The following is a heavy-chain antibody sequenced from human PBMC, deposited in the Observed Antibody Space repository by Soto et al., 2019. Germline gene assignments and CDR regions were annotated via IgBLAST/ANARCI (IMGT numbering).Heavy chain of an antibody. CDR2: IWYDGSNK. CDR3: AKNGIAYGMDV. V-gene: IGHV3-30*02. D-gene: IGHD6-13*01. Sequence: GGSLRLSCAASGFTFSSYGMHWVRQAPGKGLEWVAVIWYDGSNKYYADSVKGRFTISRDNSKNTLYLQMSSLRAEDTAVYYCAKNGIAYGMDVWGQGTTVTVSS. CDR1: GFTFSSYG. J-gene: IGHJ6*02.